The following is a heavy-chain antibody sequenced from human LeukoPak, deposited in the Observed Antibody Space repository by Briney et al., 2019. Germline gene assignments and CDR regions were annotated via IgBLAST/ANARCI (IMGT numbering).Heavy chain of an antibody. CDR1: GFTFSSYS. CDR3: ARYRIAVAGIVDY. Sequence: GGSLRLSCAASGFTFSSYSMNWVRQAPGKGLEWVSSISSSSSYIYYADSVKGRFTISRDNAKNSLYLQMNSLRAEDTAVYYCARYRIAVAGIVDYWGQETLVTVSS. J-gene: IGHJ4*02. V-gene: IGHV3-21*01. D-gene: IGHD6-19*01. CDR2: ISSSSSYI.